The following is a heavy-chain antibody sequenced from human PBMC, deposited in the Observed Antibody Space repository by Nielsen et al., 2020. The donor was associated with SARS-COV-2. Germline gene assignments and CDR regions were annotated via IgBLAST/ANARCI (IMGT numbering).Heavy chain of an antibody. J-gene: IGHJ3*02. CDR3: ARDKKGDGYAPFDI. V-gene: IGHV3-66*01. Sequence: GESLKISCAVSGFTVSSDHMNWVCQAPRKGLEWVSVIYSGGSTYYADSVKGRFTISRDYSENTLYLQINSLRANDTAVYYCARDKKGDGYAPFDIWGQGTLVTVSS. CDR1: GFTVSSDH. CDR2: IYSGGST. D-gene: IGHD5-24*01.